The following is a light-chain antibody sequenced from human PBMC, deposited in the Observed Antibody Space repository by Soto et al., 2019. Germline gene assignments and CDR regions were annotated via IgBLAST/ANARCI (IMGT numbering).Light chain of an antibody. V-gene: IGLV2-23*01. J-gene: IGLJ1*01. CDR2: EGS. Sequence: QSALTQPASVSGSPVQSITISCTGTSSDVGSYNLVSWYQQHPGKAPKLMIYEGSKRPSGVSNRFSGSKSGSTASLTISGLQAEDEADYYCCSYAGSSTSYVFGTGTKVTVL. CDR1: SSDVGSYNL. CDR3: CSYAGSSTSYV.